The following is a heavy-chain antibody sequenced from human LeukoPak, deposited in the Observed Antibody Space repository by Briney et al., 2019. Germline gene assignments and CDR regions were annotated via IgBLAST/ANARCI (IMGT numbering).Heavy chain of an antibody. D-gene: IGHD6-19*01. CDR2: IIPIFGTA. J-gene: IGHJ4*02. Sequence: SVKVSCKASGGTFSSYAISWVRQAPGQGLEWMGGIIPIFGTANYAQKFQGGVTITTDESTSTAYMELSSLRAEDTAVYYCAKDLSGWSKRPNDYWGQGTLVTVSS. V-gene: IGHV1-69*05. CDR1: GGTFSSYA. CDR3: AKDLSGWSKRPNDY.